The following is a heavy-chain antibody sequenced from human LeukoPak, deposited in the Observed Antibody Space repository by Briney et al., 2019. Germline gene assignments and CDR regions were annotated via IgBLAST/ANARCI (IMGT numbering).Heavy chain of an antibody. CDR2: INPNSGGT. CDR1: GYTFTGYY. Sequence: GASVKVSCKASGYTFTGYYMHWVRQAPGQGLEWMGWINPNSGGTNYAQKFQGRVTMTRDTSISTAYLELSRLRSDDTAVYYCARGGRGGAARPRYAFDIWGQGTRVTVFS. V-gene: IGHV1-2*02. J-gene: IGHJ3*02. CDR3: ARGGRGGAARPRYAFDI. D-gene: IGHD3-10*01.